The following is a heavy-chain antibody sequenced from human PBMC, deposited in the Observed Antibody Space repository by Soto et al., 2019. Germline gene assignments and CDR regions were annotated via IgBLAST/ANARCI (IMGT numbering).Heavy chain of an antibody. D-gene: IGHD4-4*01. CDR3: ARATTVTLRVIYGDYYYYYGMDV. J-gene: IGHJ6*02. Sequence: SVKVSCKASGGTFSSYAISWVRQAPGQGLEWMGGIIPIFGTANYAQKFQGRVTITADESTSTAYMELSSLRSEDTAVHYCARATTVTLRVIYGDYYYYYGMDVWGQGTTVTVSS. CDR2: IIPIFGTA. V-gene: IGHV1-69*13. CDR1: GGTFSSYA.